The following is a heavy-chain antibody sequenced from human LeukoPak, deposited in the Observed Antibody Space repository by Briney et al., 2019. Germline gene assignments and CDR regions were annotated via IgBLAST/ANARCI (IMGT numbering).Heavy chain of an antibody. J-gene: IGHJ6*03. CDR3: AGFIVVVPAAIPGMDV. Sequence: SETLSLTCAVYGGSFSGYYWSWIRQPPGKGLEWIGEINHSGSTNYNPSLKSRVTISVDTSKNQFSLKLSSVTAADTAVYYCAGFIVVVPAAIPGMDVWGKGTTVTVSS. CDR2: INHSGST. CDR1: GGSFSGYY. D-gene: IGHD2-2*02. V-gene: IGHV4-34*01.